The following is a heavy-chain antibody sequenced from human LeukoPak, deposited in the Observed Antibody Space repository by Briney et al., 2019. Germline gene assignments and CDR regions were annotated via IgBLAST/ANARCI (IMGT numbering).Heavy chain of an antibody. J-gene: IGHJ5*02. CDR2: INPCGGST. Sequence: ASVTVSCKASGYSFTSYYIHWVRQAPGQGLESMGIINPCGGSTSYAQKFQDRVTMTSDTSTSTVYMELNSLRSEDTAVYYCAKDLRWDHPGLDPWGQGALVIVS. V-gene: IGHV1-46*01. D-gene: IGHD4-23*01. CDR3: AKDLRWDHPGLDP. CDR1: GYSFTSYY.